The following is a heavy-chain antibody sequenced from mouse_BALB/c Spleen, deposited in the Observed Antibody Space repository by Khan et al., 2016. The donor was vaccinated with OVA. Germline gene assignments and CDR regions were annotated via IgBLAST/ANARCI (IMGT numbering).Heavy chain of an antibody. J-gene: IGHJ3*01. Sequence: EVELVESGGGLVKPGGSLKLSCAASGFTFSDYYMYWVRQTPEKRLEWVATISDGGNYTSYPDSVTGRFTISRDNAQNNLYLQMSSLKSEVTAMYYCARGGYGSFAFWGQGTLVTVSA. CDR1: GFTFSDYY. CDR2: ISDGGNYT. CDR3: ARGGYGSFAF. D-gene: IGHD2-14*01. V-gene: IGHV5-4*02.